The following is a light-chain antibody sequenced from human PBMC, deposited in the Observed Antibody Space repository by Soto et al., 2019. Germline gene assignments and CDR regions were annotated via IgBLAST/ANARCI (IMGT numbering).Light chain of an antibody. V-gene: IGLV2-14*03. Sequence: QSALTQPASVSGPPGQSITISCTGTSSDVGASNYVSWYQHRPGEAPKLMIYDVSNRPSGVATRFSGSKSGNTASLTISGLQAEDEADYYCSSYTTSNTRVYLFGTGTKVTVL. CDR1: SSDVGASNY. CDR3: SSYTTSNTRVYL. J-gene: IGLJ1*01. CDR2: DVS.